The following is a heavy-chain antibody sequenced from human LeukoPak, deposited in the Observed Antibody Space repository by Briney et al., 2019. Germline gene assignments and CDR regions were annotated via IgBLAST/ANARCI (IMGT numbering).Heavy chain of an antibody. CDR3: ASSYGDAYFDY. D-gene: IGHD4-17*01. Sequence: SETLSLTCTASGGSISSYYWSWIRQPPGKGLEWIGYMYYSGSTNYNPSLKSRVTISVDTSKNQFSLKLSSVTAADTAVYYCASSYGDAYFDYWGQGTLVTVSS. V-gene: IGHV4-59*01. CDR1: GGSISSYY. CDR2: MYYSGST. J-gene: IGHJ4*02.